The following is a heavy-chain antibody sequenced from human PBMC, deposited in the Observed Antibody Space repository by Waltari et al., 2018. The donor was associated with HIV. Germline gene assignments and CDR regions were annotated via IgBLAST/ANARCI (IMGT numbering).Heavy chain of an antibody. Sequence: QVQLVQHGAEVKKPGSSVKVSCKAPGSTFTGNQMHWVRQAPRQGLEWMGRMSPTIGDTNSAQNVQGRVTRTRDTSISTAYMELSRLGADDTAVYYCARCPDHYESSDLGRGALDIWGQGTMVTVSS. D-gene: IGHD3-22*01. V-gene: IGHV1-2*06. J-gene: IGHJ3*02. CDR1: GSTFTGNQ. CDR3: ARCPDHYESSDLGRGALDI. CDR2: MSPTIGDT.